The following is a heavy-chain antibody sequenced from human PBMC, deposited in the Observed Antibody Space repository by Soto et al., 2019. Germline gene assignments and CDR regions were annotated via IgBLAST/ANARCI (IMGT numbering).Heavy chain of an antibody. CDR2: INHSGST. CDR3: ARWGTYYDFWSGSNYGMDV. J-gene: IGHJ6*02. Sequence: PSETLSLTCAVYGGSFSGYYWSWIRQPPGKGLEWIGEINHSGSTNYNPSLKSRVTISVDTSKNQFSLKLSSVTAADTAVYYCARWGTYYDFWSGSNYGMDVWGQGTTVTVS. D-gene: IGHD3-3*01. CDR1: GGSFSGYY. V-gene: IGHV4-34*01.